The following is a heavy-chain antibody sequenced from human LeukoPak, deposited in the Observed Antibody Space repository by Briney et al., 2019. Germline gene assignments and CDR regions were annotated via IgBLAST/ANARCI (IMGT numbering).Heavy chain of an antibody. Sequence: SETLSLTCAVYGGSFSGYYWSWIRQPPGKGLEWIGYIYYSGSTNYNPSLKSRVTISVDTSKNQFSLKLSSVTAADTAVYYCARRPGSRKFDYWGQGTLVTVSS. D-gene: IGHD2-15*01. V-gene: IGHV4-59*12. CDR1: GGSFSGYY. J-gene: IGHJ4*02. CDR3: ARRPGSRKFDY. CDR2: IYYSGST.